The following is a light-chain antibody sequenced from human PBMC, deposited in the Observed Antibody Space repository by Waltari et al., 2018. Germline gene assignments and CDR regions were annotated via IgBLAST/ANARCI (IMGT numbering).Light chain of an antibody. Sequence: QSVLTQPASVSVSPGQSINLSCSETSSDVGGYNYVSWYQQHPGKAPKLMIYNVNYRPSGISDRFAGSKSGNTASLSISALQSEDEAAYYCCSYTSSRTWVFGGGTKLTVL. J-gene: IGLJ3*02. V-gene: IGLV2-14*03. CDR1: SSDVGGYNY. CDR3: CSYTSSRTWV. CDR2: NVN.